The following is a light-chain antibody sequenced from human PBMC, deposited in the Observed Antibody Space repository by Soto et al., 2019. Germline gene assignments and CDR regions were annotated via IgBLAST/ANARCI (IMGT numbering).Light chain of an antibody. V-gene: IGLV2-14*01. J-gene: IGLJ1*01. CDR2: EVS. CDR3: RSYTSSSTLYYV. CDR1: SSDVGGYNY. Sequence: QSVLTQPASVSGSPGQSITISCTGTSSDVGGYNYVSWYQQHPGKAPKLMIYEVSSRPSGVSNRFSGSKSGNTASLTISGLQAEDEADYYCRSYTSSSTLYYVFGTGTKVTVL.